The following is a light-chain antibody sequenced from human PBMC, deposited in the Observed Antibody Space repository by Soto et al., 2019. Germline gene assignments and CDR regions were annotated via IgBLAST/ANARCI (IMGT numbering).Light chain of an antibody. CDR2: DES. V-gene: IGKV3-11*01. Sequence: VLTQSPATLSLYKGDRATLSCRASQSVSSYLAWYQQKPGQAPRLLIYDESNRATGIPDRLSGSGSGTDFTLTISRLEPEDGAVDCCPKRSNWTLTCCGGTKVDIK. CDR1: QSVSSY. J-gene: IGKJ4*01. CDR3: PKRSNWTLT.